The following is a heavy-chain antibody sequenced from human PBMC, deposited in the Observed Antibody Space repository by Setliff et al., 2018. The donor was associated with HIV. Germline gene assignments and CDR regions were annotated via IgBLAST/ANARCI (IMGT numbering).Heavy chain of an antibody. CDR1: GFTFSSYA. J-gene: IGHJ4*02. D-gene: IGHD6-13*01. Sequence: PGGSLRLSCAASGFTFSSYAMSWVRQAPGKGLEWVSAISSGIGTTYYADSVKGRFTISRDNSKNTLYLQMNSLRAEDTATYYCAKAKKQLWGQGTLVTVSS. CDR3: AKAKKQL. V-gene: IGHV3-23*01. CDR2: ISSGIGTT.